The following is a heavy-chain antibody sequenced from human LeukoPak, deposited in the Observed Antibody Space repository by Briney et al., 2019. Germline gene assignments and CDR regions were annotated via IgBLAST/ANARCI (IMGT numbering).Heavy chain of an antibody. CDR3: ARGRFRYYDILTGYSEFDY. Sequence: SETLPLTCTVSGGSISSSSYYWGWIRQPPGKGLEWIGSIYYSGSTYYNPSLKSRVTISVDTSKNQFSLKLSSVTAADTAVYYCARGRFRYYDILTGYSEFDYWGQGTLVTVSS. D-gene: IGHD3-9*01. V-gene: IGHV4-39*01. CDR1: GGSISSSSYY. J-gene: IGHJ4*02. CDR2: IYYSGST.